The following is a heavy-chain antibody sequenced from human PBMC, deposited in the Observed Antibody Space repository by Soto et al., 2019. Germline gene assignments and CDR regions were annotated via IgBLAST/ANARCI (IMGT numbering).Heavy chain of an antibody. CDR3: AREYGSGNYPYYYYYYMDV. CDR2: ISGYNGDT. V-gene: IGHV1-18*01. J-gene: IGHJ6*03. D-gene: IGHD3-10*01. Sequence: ASVKVSCKASGYTFTSYGISWVRQAPGQGLEWMGWISGYNGDTKYAQKVQGRVAMNRAKSTGTAYMELRSLRSDDTAVYYCAREYGSGNYPYYYYYYMDVCGKGTTVTVSS. CDR1: GYTFTSYG.